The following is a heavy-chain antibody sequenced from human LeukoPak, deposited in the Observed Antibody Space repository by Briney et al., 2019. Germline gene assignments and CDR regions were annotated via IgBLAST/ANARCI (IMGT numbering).Heavy chain of an antibody. CDR3: ARGRDRHDGTYSYYFDY. V-gene: IGHV4-31*11. J-gene: IGHJ4*02. CDR1: GDSISGGDYY. Sequence: SETLSLTCAVSGDSISGGDYYWSWIHQHPGQGLEWIAYIYHSGSTYTNPSLKSRIRTSVDMSRNQFSLKLTAVTAADTAVYYCARGRDRHDGTYSYYFDYWGQGTLVTVSS. D-gene: IGHD1-26*01. CDR2: IYHSGST.